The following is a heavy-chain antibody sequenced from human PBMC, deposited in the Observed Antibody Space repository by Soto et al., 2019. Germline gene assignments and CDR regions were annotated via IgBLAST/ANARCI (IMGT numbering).Heavy chain of an antibody. CDR1: EGTFSSHA. CDR2: IIPLFGTT. D-gene: IGHD3-10*01. J-gene: IGHJ5*02. V-gene: IGHV1-69*06. CDR3: ACGYMVRGGDAWFDT. Sequence: QVQLEQSGAEVKKPGSSVKVSCKASEGTFSSHAISWVRQAPEEGLEWMGGIIPLFGTTNYAQKFQGRVTITADKSTSTVFMELISLTSEDTAIYYCACGYMVRGGDAWFDTWGQGTLVAVSS.